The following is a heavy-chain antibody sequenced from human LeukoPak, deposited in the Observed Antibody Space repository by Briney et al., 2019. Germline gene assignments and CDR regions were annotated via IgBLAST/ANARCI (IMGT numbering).Heavy chain of an antibody. CDR3: ARATTVTIVYYYYYMDV. D-gene: IGHD4-17*01. Sequence: SETLSLTCTVSGYSINSAFYWGWIRVPPGKGLEWIGSVFHRGTTYYNSSLKSRVNISIDTSKNQFSLKLNSLTAEDTAMYYCARATTVTIVYYYYYMDVWGKGTTVTISS. CDR2: VFHRGTT. J-gene: IGHJ6*03. CDR1: GYSINSAFY. V-gene: IGHV4-38-2*02.